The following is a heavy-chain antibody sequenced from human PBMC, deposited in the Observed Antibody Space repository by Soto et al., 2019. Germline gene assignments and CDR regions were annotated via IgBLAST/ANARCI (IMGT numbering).Heavy chain of an antibody. CDR2: IVVGSGNT. CDR1: GFTFTSSA. V-gene: IGHV1-58*01. D-gene: IGHD6-19*01. CDR3: ADSLSGEVHNWFDP. Sequence: QMQLVQSGPEVKKPGTSVKVSCKASGFTFTSSAVQWVRQARGQRLEWIGWIVVGSGNTNYAQKFQERVTITRDMSTSTAYRELSSLRSEDTAVYYCADSLSGEVHNWFDPWGQGTLVTVSS. J-gene: IGHJ5*02.